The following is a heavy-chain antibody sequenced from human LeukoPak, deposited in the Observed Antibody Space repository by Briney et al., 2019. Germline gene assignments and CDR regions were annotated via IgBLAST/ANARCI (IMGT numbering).Heavy chain of an antibody. CDR3: VTERAYGEPPFDY. Sequence: PSQTLSLTCAVSGGSISSGGYSWSWIRQPPGKGLEWIGYIYHSGSTYYNPSLKSRVTISVDTSKNQFSLKLSSVTAADTAVYYCVTERAYGEPPFDYWGQGTLVTVSS. V-gene: IGHV4-30-2*01. CDR1: GGSISSGGYS. J-gene: IGHJ4*02. CDR2: IYHSGST. D-gene: IGHD4-17*01.